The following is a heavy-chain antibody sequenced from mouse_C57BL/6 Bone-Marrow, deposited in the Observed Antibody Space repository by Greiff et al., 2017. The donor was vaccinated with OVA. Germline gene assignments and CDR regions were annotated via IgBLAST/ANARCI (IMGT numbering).Heavy chain of an antibody. J-gene: IGHJ2*01. D-gene: IGHD1-1*01. Sequence: VKLQESGAELVRPGTSVKVSCKASGYAFTNYLIEWVKQRPGQGLEWIGVINPGSGGTNYNEKFKGKATLTADKSSSTAYMQLSSLTSEDSAVYFCARGGYYGSSYVDYWGQGTTLTVSS. CDR1: GYAFTNYL. CDR3: ARGGYYGSSYVDY. V-gene: IGHV1-54*01. CDR2: INPGSGGT.